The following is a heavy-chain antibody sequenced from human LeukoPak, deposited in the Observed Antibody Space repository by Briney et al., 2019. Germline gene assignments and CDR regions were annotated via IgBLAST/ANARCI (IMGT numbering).Heavy chain of an antibody. CDR2: IKQDGSEK. CDR1: GFTFSSYW. V-gene: IGHV3-7*01. J-gene: IGHJ4*02. D-gene: IGHD3-9*01. Sequence: PGGSLRLSCAASGFTFSSYWMSWVRQAPGKGLEWVANIKQDGSEKYYVDSVKGRFTISRDNPKNSLYIQSNIPRAQETAVYYCARDAIFSYADYWGQGTLVTVSS. CDR3: ARDAIFSYADY.